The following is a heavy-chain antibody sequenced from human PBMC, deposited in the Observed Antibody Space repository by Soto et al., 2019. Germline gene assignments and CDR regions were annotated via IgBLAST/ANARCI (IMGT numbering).Heavy chain of an antibody. CDR3: IPGGEGRRHFNY. D-gene: IGHD2-15*01. Sequence: QITLQESGPSVVKRTQTLTLTCTFSGFSLNDSGVAVGWVRQTPNKALEWLGLIYWRGTQRYGPSLDTRVTITKDSSTNQVVLTMSHLAPVDTGTYFCIPGGEGRRHFNYWGQGALVTVSS. CDR1: GFSLNDSGVA. CDR2: IYWRGTQ. J-gene: IGHJ4*02. V-gene: IGHV2-5*04.